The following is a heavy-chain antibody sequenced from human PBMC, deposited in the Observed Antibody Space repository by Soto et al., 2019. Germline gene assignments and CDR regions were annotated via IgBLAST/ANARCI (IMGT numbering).Heavy chain of an antibody. CDR3: ARRRGYYGSGKPNFFDI. CDR2: INHSGST. D-gene: IGHD3-10*01. V-gene: IGHV4-34*01. J-gene: IGHJ3*02. Sequence: SETLSLTCAVYGGSFSGYYWSWIRQPPGKGLEWIGEINHSGSTNYNPSLKSRVTISVDTSKNQFSLKLSSVTAADTAVYYCARRRGYYGSGKPNFFDIWGQGTMVTVSS. CDR1: GGSFSGYY.